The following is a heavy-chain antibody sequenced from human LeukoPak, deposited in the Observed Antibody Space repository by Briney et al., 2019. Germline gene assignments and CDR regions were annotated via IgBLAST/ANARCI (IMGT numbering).Heavy chain of an antibody. Sequence: ASVKVSCKASGYTFTSYYMHWVRQAPGQGLEWMGWISAYNGNTNYAQKLQGRVTMTTDTSTSTAYMELRSLRSDDTAVYYCARDLRVAGAIPINWFDPWGQGTLVTVSS. V-gene: IGHV1-18*04. D-gene: IGHD6-19*01. J-gene: IGHJ5*02. CDR2: ISAYNGNT. CDR1: GYTFTSYY. CDR3: ARDLRVAGAIPINWFDP.